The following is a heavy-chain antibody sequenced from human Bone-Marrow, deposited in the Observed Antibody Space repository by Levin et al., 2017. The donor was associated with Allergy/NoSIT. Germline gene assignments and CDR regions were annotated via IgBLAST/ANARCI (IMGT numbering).Heavy chain of an antibody. CDR2: ISWNSGSI. Sequence: GGSLRLSCAASGFTFDDYAMHWVRQAPGKGLEWVSGISWNSGSIGYADSVKGRFTISRDNAKNSLYLQMNSLRAEDTALYYCAKGLIAVAGNKDAFDIWGQGTMVTVSS. CDR1: GFTFDDYA. J-gene: IGHJ3*02. CDR3: AKGLIAVAGNKDAFDI. V-gene: IGHV3-9*01. D-gene: IGHD6-19*01.